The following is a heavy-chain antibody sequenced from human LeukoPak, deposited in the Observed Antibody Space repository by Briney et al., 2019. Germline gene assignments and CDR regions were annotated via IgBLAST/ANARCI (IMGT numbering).Heavy chain of an antibody. CDR2: INHSGST. D-gene: IGHD6-13*01. CDR1: GGSFSGYY. V-gene: IGHV4-34*01. CDR3: ARVAAAGRVDNWFDP. Sequence: SETLSLTCAVYGGSFSGYYWSWIRQPPGKGLEWIGEINHSGSTNYNPSLKSRVTISVDTSKNQFSLKLSPVTAADTAVYYCARVAAAGRVDNWFDPWGQGTLVTVSS. J-gene: IGHJ5*02.